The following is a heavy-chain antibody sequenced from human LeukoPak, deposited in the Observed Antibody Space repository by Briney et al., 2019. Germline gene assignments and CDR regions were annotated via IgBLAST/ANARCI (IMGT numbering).Heavy chain of an antibody. V-gene: IGHV1-46*01. D-gene: IGHD3-10*01. CDR1: GYTFTSYY. J-gene: IGHJ6*02. CDR3: ARGITMVRGVINYYYYYGMDV. Sequence: ASVKVSCNGSGYTFTSYYMHLVRQGPGQGLEWMGIINPSGGSTSYAQRYQGRLTTTRDTSTRTVYIELSSLRSEDTAVYYCARGITMVRGVINYYYYYGMDVGGQGTTVTVSS. CDR2: INPSGGST.